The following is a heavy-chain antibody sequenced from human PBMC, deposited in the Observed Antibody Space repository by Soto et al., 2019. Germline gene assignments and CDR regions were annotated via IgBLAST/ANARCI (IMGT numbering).Heavy chain of an antibody. V-gene: IGHV3-15*07. CDR1: GFIFKNAW. CDR3: TTRGESWGFFDS. CDR2: IKKEVDGATV. J-gene: IGHJ4*02. D-gene: IGHD3-10*01. Sequence: EVQLVESGGGLVKPGGSLRLSCAASGFIFKNAWMNWVRQSPEKGLEWVGRIKKEVDGATVDYAAFVQGRFTIARDDSRDTLYLQMNSLNTDDTGLYFCTTRGESWGFFDSWGQGALVTVSS.